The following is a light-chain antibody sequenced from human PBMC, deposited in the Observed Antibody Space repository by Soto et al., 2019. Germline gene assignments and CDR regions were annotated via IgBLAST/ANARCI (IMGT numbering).Light chain of an antibody. J-gene: IGLJ3*02. CDR3: STWDDSLNAWV. Sequence: QSVLTQPPSVSEAPRQRVTISCSGSSSNIGKNAVNWYQQFPGKAPRLLIYHDDLLPSGVSDRFSGSKSGTSASLAISGLQSEDEADYYCSTWDDSLNAWVFGGGTKLTVL. CDR2: HDD. CDR1: SSNIGKNA. V-gene: IGLV1-36*01.